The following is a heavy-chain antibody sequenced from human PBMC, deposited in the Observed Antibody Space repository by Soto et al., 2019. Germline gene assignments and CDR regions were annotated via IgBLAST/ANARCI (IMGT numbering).Heavy chain of an antibody. Sequence: PGGSLRLSCSASGFTFSTYWMHWVRQAPGKGLVWVSRINTDGSTTTYADSVKGRFTISRDNAKNTLYLQMNSLRAEDTSVYYCASDRDTYGLNFFDYWGPGTLVT. V-gene: IGHV3-74*01. D-gene: IGHD5-18*01. CDR1: GFTFSTYW. CDR2: INTDGSTT. CDR3: ASDRDTYGLNFFDY. J-gene: IGHJ4*02.